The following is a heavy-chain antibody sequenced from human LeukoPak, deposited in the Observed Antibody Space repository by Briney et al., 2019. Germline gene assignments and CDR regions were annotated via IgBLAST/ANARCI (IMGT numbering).Heavy chain of an antibody. CDR3: ARDRTSSSQWFDP. V-gene: IGHV3-21*01. J-gene: IGHJ5*02. CDR2: ISSSSYI. CDR1: GFTFSSYS. Sequence: GGSLRLSCAASGFTFSSYSMNWVRQAPGKGLEWVSSISSSSYIYYADSVKGRFTISRDNAKNSLYLQMNSLRAEDTAVYYCARDRTSSSQWFDPWGQGTLVTVSS. D-gene: IGHD6-6*01.